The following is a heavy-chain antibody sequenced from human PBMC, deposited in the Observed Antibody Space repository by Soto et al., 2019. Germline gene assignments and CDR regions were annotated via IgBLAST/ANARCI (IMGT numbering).Heavy chain of an antibody. V-gene: IGHV1-18*01. J-gene: IGHJ4*02. Sequence: ASVKVSCKAAGYTLTIDGVSWVRQAPGQGLEWMGWISAYNGNTKYSQKFQGRVTITRDTSASTAYMELSSLRSEDTAVYYCARAVAVAADFDYWGQGTLVTVSS. CDR1: GYTLTIDG. D-gene: IGHD6-19*01. CDR3: ARAVAVAADFDY. CDR2: ISAYNGNT.